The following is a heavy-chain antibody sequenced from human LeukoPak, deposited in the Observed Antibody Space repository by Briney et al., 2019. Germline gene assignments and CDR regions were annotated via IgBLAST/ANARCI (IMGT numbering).Heavy chain of an antibody. CDR2: ISYDGSNK. J-gene: IGHJ4*02. CDR1: GFTFSSYG. D-gene: IGHD2-15*01. CDR3: ARAYCSGGSCYLTRFDY. V-gene: IGHV3-30*03. Sequence: GGSLRLSCAASGFTFSSYGMHWVRQAPGKGLEWVAVISYDGSNKYYADSVKGRFTISRDNSKNTLYLQMNSLRAEDTAVYYCARAYCSGGSCYLTRFDYWGQGTLVTVSS.